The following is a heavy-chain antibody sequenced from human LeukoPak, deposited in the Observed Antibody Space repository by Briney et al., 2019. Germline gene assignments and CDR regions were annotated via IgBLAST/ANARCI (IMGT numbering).Heavy chain of an antibody. Sequence: SQTLSLTCAISGDSVSSKSAAWNWIRQSPSRGLEWLGRTYYRSKWYDDYAVSVKSRVAINPDTSKNQFSLQLNSVTPEDTAVYYCARGAVGQHESKGDVFDIWGQGTMVTVSS. CDR2: TYYRSKWYD. CDR1: GDSVSSKSAA. V-gene: IGHV6-1*01. CDR3: ARGAVGQHESKGDVFDI. J-gene: IGHJ3*02.